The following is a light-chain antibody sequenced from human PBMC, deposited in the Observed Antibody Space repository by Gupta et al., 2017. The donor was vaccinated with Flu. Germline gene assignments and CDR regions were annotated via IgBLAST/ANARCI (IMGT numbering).Light chain of an antibody. Sequence: EIVMTPSPATLSVSPGERATRSCRASQCVSSNLAWYQQKPGQAPRLLIYGASTRATGIPARFSGSGSGTEFTLTISSLQSEDFAVYYCQQYNNWPPLTFGGGTKVEIK. CDR3: QQYNNWPPLT. CDR2: GAS. V-gene: IGKV3-15*01. J-gene: IGKJ4*01. CDR1: QCVSSN.